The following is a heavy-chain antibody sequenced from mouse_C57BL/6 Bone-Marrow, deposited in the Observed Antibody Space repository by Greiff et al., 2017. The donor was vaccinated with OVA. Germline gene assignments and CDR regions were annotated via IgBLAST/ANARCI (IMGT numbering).Heavy chain of an antibody. J-gene: IGHJ1*03. D-gene: IGHD1-1*01. CDR1: GYTFTDYY. CDR2: INPNNGGT. CDR3: ARSVVAKGWYFDV. V-gene: IGHV1-26*01. Sequence: EVQLQQSGPELVKPGASVKISCKASGYTFTDYYMNWVKQSHGKSLEWIGDINPNNGGTSYNQKFKGKATLTVDKSSSTAYMELRSLTSEDSAVYYCARSVVAKGWYFDVWGTGTTVTVSS.